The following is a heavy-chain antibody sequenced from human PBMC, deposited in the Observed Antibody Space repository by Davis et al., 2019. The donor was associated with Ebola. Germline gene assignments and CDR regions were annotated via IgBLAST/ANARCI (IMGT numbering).Heavy chain of an antibody. Sequence: GESLKISCAASGFTFSAYRMNWVRQAPGKGLEWVSSISISGTFTYYADSVKGRFTISRDDAKNSLFLHMNSLRADDTAVYYCARDAETSMVYHWFDPWGQGTLLTVSS. V-gene: IGHV3-21*06. J-gene: IGHJ5*02. D-gene: IGHD2-8*01. CDR3: ARDAETSMVYHWFDP. CDR2: ISISGTFT. CDR1: GFTFSAYR.